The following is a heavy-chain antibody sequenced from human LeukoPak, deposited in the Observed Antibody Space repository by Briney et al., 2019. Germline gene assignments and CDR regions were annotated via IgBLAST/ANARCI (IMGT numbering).Heavy chain of an antibody. J-gene: IGHJ4*02. D-gene: IGHD3-16*02. CDR1: GYSISSGYY. CDR2: IYHSGST. V-gene: IGHV4-38-2*01. Sequence: PSETLSLTCAVSGYSISSGYYWGWIRQPPGKGLEWIGSIYHSGSTYYNPSLKSRVTISVDTSKNQFSLKLRSVTAADTAVYYCASWGVWGSYRYPPGYWGQGTLVTVSS. CDR3: ASWGVWGSYRYPPGY.